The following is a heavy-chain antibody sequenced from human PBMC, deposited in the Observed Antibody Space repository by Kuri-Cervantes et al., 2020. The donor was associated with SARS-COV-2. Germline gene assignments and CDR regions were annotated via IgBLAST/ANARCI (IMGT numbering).Heavy chain of an antibody. D-gene: IGHD2/OR15-2a*01. CDR2: ISSSSRTM. CDR3: ARVYEYVRLAWGLDV. Sequence: GGSLTLSCAASGFTFSNYDMNWVRQAPGKGLEWVSYISSSSRTMYNADSVKGRFTISRDNPKNTLYLQMNRLTIEDTAVYYCARVYEYVRLAWGLDVWGQGTTVTVSS. J-gene: IGHJ6*02. CDR1: GFTFSNYD. V-gene: IGHV3-48*01.